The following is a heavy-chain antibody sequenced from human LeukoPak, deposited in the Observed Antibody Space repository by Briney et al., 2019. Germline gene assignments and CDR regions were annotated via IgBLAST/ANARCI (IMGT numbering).Heavy chain of an antibody. V-gene: IGHV3-9*01. J-gene: IGHJ5*02. D-gene: IGHD6-19*01. CDR3: AKDAVGFDP. CDR2: ISWNSGSI. CDR1: GFTFSSYA. Sequence: PGGSLRLSCAASGFTFSSYAMSWVRQAPGKGLEWVSGISWNSGSIGYADSVKGRFTISRDNAKNSLYLQMNSLRAEDTALYYCAKDAVGFDPWGQGTLVTVSS.